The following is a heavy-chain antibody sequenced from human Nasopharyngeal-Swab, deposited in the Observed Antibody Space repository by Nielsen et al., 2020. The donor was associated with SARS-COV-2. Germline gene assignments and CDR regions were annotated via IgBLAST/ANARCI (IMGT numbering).Heavy chain of an antibody. J-gene: IGHJ4*02. Sequence: GESLKISCAASGFTLSSYSMNWVRQAPGKGLEWVSTVSGRGGNFYYADSVKGRFTISTDNSKNTLYLQMNSLAAEDTAVYYCARSPYISSWYYFDYWGQGSLVTVSS. D-gene: IGHD6-13*01. CDR2: VSGRGGNF. V-gene: IGHV3-23*01. CDR1: GFTLSSYS. CDR3: ARSPYISSWYYFDY.